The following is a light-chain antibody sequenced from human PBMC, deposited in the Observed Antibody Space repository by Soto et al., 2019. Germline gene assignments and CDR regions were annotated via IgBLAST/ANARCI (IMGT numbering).Light chain of an antibody. CDR3: SSYTSSSTRV. CDR1: GSDVGGYNY. Sequence: QSALTQPASVSGSPGQSITISCTGTGSDVGGYNYVSWYQQHPGKAPKLMIYEVSNRPSGVSHRFSGSKSGNTASLTISGLQADDEANYYCSSYTSSSTRVFGTGTKLTVL. V-gene: IGLV2-14*03. CDR2: EVS. J-gene: IGLJ1*01.